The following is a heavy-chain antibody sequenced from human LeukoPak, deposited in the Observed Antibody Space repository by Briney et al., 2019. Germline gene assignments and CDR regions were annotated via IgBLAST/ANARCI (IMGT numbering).Heavy chain of an antibody. Sequence: SETLSLTCAVYGGSSSGYYWSWIRQPPGKGLEWIGEINHSGSTNYNPSLKSRVTISVDTSKNQFSLKLSSVTAADTAVYYCARGVSSNHYYYGMDVWGQGTTVTVSS. V-gene: IGHV4-34*01. CDR1: GGSSSGYY. D-gene: IGHD6-13*01. J-gene: IGHJ6*02. CDR2: INHSGST. CDR3: ARGVSSNHYYYGMDV.